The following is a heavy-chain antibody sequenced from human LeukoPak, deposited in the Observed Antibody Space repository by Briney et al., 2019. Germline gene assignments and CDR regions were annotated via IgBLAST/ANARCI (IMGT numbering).Heavy chain of an antibody. Sequence: GGSLRLSCAASGFTFSSYGMHWVRQAPGKGLEWVAVISYDGSNKYYADSVKGRFTISRDNSKNTLYLQMNSLRAEDTAVYYCAKDRYSSGWSGFDHWGQGTLVTVSS. J-gene: IGHJ4*02. CDR1: GFTFSSYG. CDR2: ISYDGSNK. D-gene: IGHD6-19*01. CDR3: AKDRYSSGWSGFDH. V-gene: IGHV3-30*18.